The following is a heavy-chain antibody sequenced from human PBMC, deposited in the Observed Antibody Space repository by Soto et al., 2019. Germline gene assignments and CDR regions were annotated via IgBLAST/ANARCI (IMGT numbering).Heavy chain of an antibody. J-gene: IGHJ4*02. Sequence: QVQLVESGGGVVQPGRSLRLSCAASGFTFSSYAMHWVRQAPGKGLEWVAVISYDGSNKYYADSVKGRFTISRDNSKNTLYLQMNSLRAEDTAVYYCARGPDTAMVHPLEYYFDYWGQGTLVTVSS. V-gene: IGHV3-30-3*01. D-gene: IGHD5-18*01. CDR1: GFTFSSYA. CDR2: ISYDGSNK. CDR3: ARGPDTAMVHPLEYYFDY.